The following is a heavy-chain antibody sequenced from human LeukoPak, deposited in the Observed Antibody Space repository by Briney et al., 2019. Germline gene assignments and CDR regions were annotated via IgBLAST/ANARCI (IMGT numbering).Heavy chain of an antibody. CDR3: AKAAKTLTTYYYYYSGMDV. D-gene: IGHD1/OR15-1a*01. CDR2: ISGDGGTT. V-gene: IGHV3-43*02. CDR1: GFTLDDYA. J-gene: IGHJ6*02. Sequence: PGGSLSLSCAPSGFTLDDYAMHWVRQAPRRGLEWVSLISGDGGTTYYADPVKGRFTISRDNSKNSLYLQVNSLSTEDTALYYCAKAAKTLTTYYYYYSGMDVWGQGTTVTVSS.